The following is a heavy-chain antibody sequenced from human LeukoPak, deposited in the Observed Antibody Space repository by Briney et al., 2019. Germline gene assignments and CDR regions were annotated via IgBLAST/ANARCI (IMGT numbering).Heavy chain of an antibody. D-gene: IGHD6-19*01. CDR1: AGSLGSSSSY. Sequence: APSLSLTRTVSAGSLGSSSSYWGWLRQPPWKGLQWFATIYVSGTTWSHPCAETRVTVFIDRSKNLFTLKLSQVTTADTAVYCCARREQWPRKTPFDYWGQGTLVTVSS. CDR3: ARREQWPRKTPFDY. J-gene: IGHJ4*02. V-gene: IGHV4-39*01. CDR2: IYVSGTT.